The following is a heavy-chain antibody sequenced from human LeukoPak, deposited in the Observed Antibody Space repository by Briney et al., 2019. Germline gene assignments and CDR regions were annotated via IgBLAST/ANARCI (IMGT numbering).Heavy chain of an antibody. CDR1: GFTFSDYY. CDR2: ISSSGSTI. D-gene: IGHD4-17*01. J-gene: IGHJ3*02. CDR3: ARAVTIVDAFDI. Sequence: PGGSLRLSCAASGFTFSDYYMSWIRQAPGKGLEWVSYISSSGSTIYYADSVKGRFTISRDNAKNSLYLQMNSRRAEDTAVYYCARAVTIVDAFDIWGQGTMVTVSS. V-gene: IGHV3-11*01.